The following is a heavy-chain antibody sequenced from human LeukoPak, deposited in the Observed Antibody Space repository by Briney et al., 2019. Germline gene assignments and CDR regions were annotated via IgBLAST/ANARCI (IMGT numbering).Heavy chain of an antibody. J-gene: IGHJ4*02. CDR2: ISKSDGTT. CDR3: ASAAAAPDQDPPFDY. CDR1: GITSSDNF. V-gene: IGHV3-11*01. Sequence: PGSSLRLSCAASGITSSDNFMSWIRQAPGKGLEWVSYISKSDGTTYYADTVKGRFTISRDSAKNSVYLYMNSLRAEDTAVYYCASAAAAPDQDPPFDYWGQGTLVTVSS. D-gene: IGHD6-25*01.